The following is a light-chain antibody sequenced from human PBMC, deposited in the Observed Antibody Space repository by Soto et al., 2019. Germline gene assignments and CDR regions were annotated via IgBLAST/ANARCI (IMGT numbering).Light chain of an antibody. V-gene: IGLV2-14*01. J-gene: IGLJ3*02. CDR1: STNVGGYDY. Sequence: QSALTQPTSVSGAPGQRITISCTGTSTNVGGYDYVSWYQQHPGKAPKLIIYEVSNRPSGVSDRFSGSKSGNTASLTIAGLQAEEEAYYYRLSDTSLSTRVFGGGTQLTVL. CDR2: EVS. CDR3: LSDTSLSTRV.